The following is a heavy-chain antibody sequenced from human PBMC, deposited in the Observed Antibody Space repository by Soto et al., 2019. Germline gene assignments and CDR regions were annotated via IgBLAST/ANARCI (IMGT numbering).Heavy chain of an antibody. CDR3: AKVAAAGNHTSDFDH. J-gene: IGHJ1*01. V-gene: IGHV3-30*18. CDR1: GFTFSSYG. Sequence: QVQLVESGGGVVQPGRSLRLSCAASGFTFSSYGMHWVRQAPGKGLEWVAVISYDGSNKYYADSVKGRFTISRDNSKKNIYMQMNSVRAEDTAVYYFAKVAAAGNHTSDFDHWGQGTLVTVSS. D-gene: IGHD6-13*01. CDR2: ISYDGSNK.